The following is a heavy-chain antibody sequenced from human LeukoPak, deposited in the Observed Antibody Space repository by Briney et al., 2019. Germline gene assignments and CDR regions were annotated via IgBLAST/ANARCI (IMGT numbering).Heavy chain of an antibody. V-gene: IGHV3-21*01. CDR1: GFTFSHYS. D-gene: IGHD3-10*01. Sequence: GGSLRLSCAASGFTFSHYSMNWVRQAPGKGLEWVSSISSSSSYIYYADSVRGRFTSSRDNAKNSLYLQMSSLRAEDTAVYYCARANDNYYYYYMDVWGKGTTVTISS. J-gene: IGHJ6*03. CDR3: ARANDNYYYYYMDV. CDR2: ISSSSSYI.